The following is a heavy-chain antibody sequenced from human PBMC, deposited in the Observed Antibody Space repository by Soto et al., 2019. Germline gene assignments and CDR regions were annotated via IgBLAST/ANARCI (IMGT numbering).Heavy chain of an antibody. CDR2: ISAYNGDT. J-gene: IGHJ6*02. Sequence: ASVKVSCKASGYSFTNYGITWVRQAPGQGFEWMGWISAYNGDTNYAQKLQGGVTMTTDASTSTAYLELRSLRSDDTAVYYCARDSLITRGMDVWGQGTTVTVSS. CDR3: ARDSLITRGMDV. V-gene: IGHV1-18*01. CDR1: GYSFTNYG.